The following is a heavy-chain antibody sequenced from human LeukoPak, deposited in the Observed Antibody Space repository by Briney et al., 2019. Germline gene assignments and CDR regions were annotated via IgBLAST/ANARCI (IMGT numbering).Heavy chain of an antibody. CDR3: AREGRYYYDSSGYTSVGAFDI. CDR2: IYTSGCT. Sequence: SQTLSLTCTVYGGSISSGSYYWSWILQPAGKGLEWIGRIYTSGCTNYNPSLKSRVTISVDTSKNQFYLRLSSVTAADTAVYYCAREGRYYYDSSGYTSVGAFDIWGQGTMVTVSS. V-gene: IGHV4-61*02. CDR1: GGSISSGSYY. D-gene: IGHD3-22*01. J-gene: IGHJ3*02.